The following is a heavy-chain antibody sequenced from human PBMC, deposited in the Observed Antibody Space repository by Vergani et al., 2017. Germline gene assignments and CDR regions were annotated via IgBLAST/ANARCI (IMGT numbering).Heavy chain of an antibody. J-gene: IGHJ6*03. D-gene: IGHD1-7*01. CDR2: IYCNDDQ. CDR1: GFSLNTRGVS. Sequence: QITLKESGPTLVKPTQTLTLTCTFSGFSLNTRGVSVTWFRQPPGKALNWLALIYCNDDQHYSPSLNDRVTITKDTSKNQVVPTMTNMDYVDTGTYYCVYRKTEFGTTGCFYPLYYYYYMDVWGKGTMVTVSS. V-gene: IGHV2-5*04. CDR3: VYRKTEFGTTGCFYPLYYYYYMDV.